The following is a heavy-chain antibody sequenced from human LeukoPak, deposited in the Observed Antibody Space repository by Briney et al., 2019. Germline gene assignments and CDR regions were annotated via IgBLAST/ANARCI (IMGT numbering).Heavy chain of an antibody. CDR3: ARGRLVDYGVYYMDV. CDR1: GYTFTSYD. D-gene: IGHD4/OR15-4a*01. CDR2: MNPNSGNT. Sequence: ASVKVSCKASGYTFTSYDINWVRQATGQGLEWMGWMNPNSGNTGYAQKLQGRGTMTRNTSISTAYMELSSLRSEDTAVYYCARGRLVDYGVYYMDVRGKGTTVIVSS. V-gene: IGHV1-8*01. J-gene: IGHJ6*03.